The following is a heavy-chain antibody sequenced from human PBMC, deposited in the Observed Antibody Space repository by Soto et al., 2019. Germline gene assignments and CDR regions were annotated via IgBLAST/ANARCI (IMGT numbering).Heavy chain of an antibody. CDR2: ISSSSSYI. CDR1: GFTFSRYI. D-gene: IGHD6-13*01. CDR3: ARDMYVGTAEAGARYYYGMDV. J-gene: IGHJ6*02. Sequence: GGSLRLSCAASGFTFSRYIMNWVRQGPGKGLEWVACISSSSSYIYYADSLKGRFTISRDNAKNSLYLQMNSLRAEDTAVYYCARDMYVGTAEAGARYYYGMDVWGQGTTVTVSS. V-gene: IGHV3-21*01.